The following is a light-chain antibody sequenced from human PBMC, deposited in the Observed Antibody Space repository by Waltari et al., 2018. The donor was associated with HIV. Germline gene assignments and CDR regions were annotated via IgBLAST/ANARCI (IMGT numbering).Light chain of an antibody. V-gene: IGLV6-57*02. J-gene: IGLJ3*02. CDR1: SGSIGSNS. CDR3: QSYDSTSLWV. CDR2: DDD. Sequence: NFMLTQPHSVSESPGKTVTISCTGSSGSIGSNSVQWYQQRPGSAPTTVIYDDDQRPSGVPDRFSGSIDSSSNSASLTISGLKTEDEADYYCQSYDSTSLWVFGGGTKLTVL.